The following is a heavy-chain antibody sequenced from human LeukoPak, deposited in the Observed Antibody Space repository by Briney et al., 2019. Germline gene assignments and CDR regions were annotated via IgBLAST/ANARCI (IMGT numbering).Heavy chain of an antibody. CDR1: GGTFSSYA. D-gene: IGHD6-13*01. Sequence: SVKVSCKASGGTFSSYAMSWVRQAPGQGLEWMGRIIPIFGTANYAQKFQGRVTITTDESTSTAYMELSSLRSEDTAVYYCARDQRSSSWYGSFDYWGQGTLVTVSS. CDR2: IIPIFGTA. V-gene: IGHV1-69*05. J-gene: IGHJ4*02. CDR3: ARDQRSSSWYGSFDY.